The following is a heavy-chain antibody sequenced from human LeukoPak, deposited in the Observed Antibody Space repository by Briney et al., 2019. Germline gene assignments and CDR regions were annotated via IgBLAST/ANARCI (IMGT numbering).Heavy chain of an antibody. Sequence: ASVKVSCKASGYTFSSYYMHWVRQTPGQGLEWMGIINPSGGGTTYAQKFRGRVTMTRDTSTGTVFMELSSLRSDDTAVYFCARNYYDTAGHLGYWGQGTLVTVSS. D-gene: IGHD3-22*01. V-gene: IGHV1-46*01. CDR2: INPSGGGT. CDR3: ARNYYDTAGHLGY. CDR1: GYTFSSYY. J-gene: IGHJ4*02.